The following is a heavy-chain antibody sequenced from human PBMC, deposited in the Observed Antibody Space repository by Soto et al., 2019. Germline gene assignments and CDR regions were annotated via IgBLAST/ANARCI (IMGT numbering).Heavy chain of an antibody. J-gene: IGHJ5*02. CDR1: GFTSSSYA. V-gene: IGHV3-23*01. CDR2: IVGSGAR. CDR3: AKNRDCRDNTCQTGHWFDP. D-gene: IGHD2-15*01. Sequence: PGGSLRLSCAASGFTSSSYAMSWVRQSPGKGLEWVSTIVGSGARYYIDSVRGRFAISRDNSKNTVYLQMNSLRAEDTAVYHCAKNRDCRDNTCQTGHWFDPWGEGILVTVS.